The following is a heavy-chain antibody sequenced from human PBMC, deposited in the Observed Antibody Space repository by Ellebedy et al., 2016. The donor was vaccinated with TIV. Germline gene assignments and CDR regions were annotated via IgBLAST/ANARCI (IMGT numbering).Heavy chain of an antibody. Sequence: AASVKVSCKASGYIFTNYDVHWVRQAPGQRLEWMGWINAGNGNTKHSQKFQGRVTFTRDTFASTAYMELSSLRSEDTAVYYCARSVTAIDYWGQGTLVTVSS. J-gene: IGHJ4*02. V-gene: IGHV1-3*01. CDR2: INAGNGNT. CDR3: ARSVTAIDY. D-gene: IGHD2-21*02. CDR1: GYIFTNYD.